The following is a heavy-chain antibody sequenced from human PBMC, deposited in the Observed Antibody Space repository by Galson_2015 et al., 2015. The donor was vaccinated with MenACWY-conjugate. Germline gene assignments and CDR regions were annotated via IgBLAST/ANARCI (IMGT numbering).Heavy chain of an antibody. Sequence: SLRLSCAASGFTFGDYAMSWVRQAPGKGLEWVSGLNASGGRTYYADYVKGWYTISINNSENTLFLQMNSLTAEDTAVYYCAKSGPYKYLVSKIYACYYYCMDVWGQGTTVIVSS. V-gene: IGHV3-23*01. J-gene: IGHJ6*02. CDR2: LNASGGRT. CDR3: AKSGPYKYLVSKIYACYYYCMDV. CDR1: GFTFGDYA. D-gene: IGHD5-24*01.